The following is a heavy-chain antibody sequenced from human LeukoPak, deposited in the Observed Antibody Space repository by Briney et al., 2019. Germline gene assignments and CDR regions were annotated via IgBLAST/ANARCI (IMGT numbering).Heavy chain of an antibody. Sequence: SGTLSLTCAVSDGSISSSNWWSWVRQPPGKGLEWIGEIYHSGSTNYNPSLKSRVTISLDKSKNHFSLHLSSVTAADTAVYYCARDESQEGSSPSYAFDIWGQGTMVTVSS. D-gene: IGHD6-6*01. CDR2: IYHSGST. CDR1: DGSISSSNW. J-gene: IGHJ3*02. CDR3: ARDESQEGSSPSYAFDI. V-gene: IGHV4-4*02.